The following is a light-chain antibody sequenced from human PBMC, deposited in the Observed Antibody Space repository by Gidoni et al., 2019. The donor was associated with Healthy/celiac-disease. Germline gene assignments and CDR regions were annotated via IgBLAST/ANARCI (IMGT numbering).Light chain of an antibody. CDR1: QSVSSSY. Sequence: EIVLTQSPGTLSLSPGERATLSCRAIQSVSSSYLAWYPQKPGQAPRLLIYGASSRAAGIPDRFSGSGSGTDFTLTISILEPEDFAVYYCQQYGSSPYTFGQGTKLEIK. CDR2: GAS. CDR3: QQYGSSPYT. J-gene: IGKJ2*01. V-gene: IGKV3-20*01.